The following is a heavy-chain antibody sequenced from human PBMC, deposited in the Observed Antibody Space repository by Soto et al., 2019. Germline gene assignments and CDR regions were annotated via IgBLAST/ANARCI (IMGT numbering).Heavy chain of an antibody. CDR3: ATYRYGRAVVVPAAGQH. V-gene: IGHV3-23*01. CDR2: ISGSGGST. Sequence: PGGSLRLSCAASGFTFSSYAMSWVRQAPGKGLEWVSAISGSGGSTYYADSVKGRFTISRDNSKNTLYLQMNSLRAEDTAVYYCATYRYGRAVVVPAAGQHWGQGTLVTVSS. CDR1: GFTFSSYA. J-gene: IGHJ1*01. D-gene: IGHD2-2*01.